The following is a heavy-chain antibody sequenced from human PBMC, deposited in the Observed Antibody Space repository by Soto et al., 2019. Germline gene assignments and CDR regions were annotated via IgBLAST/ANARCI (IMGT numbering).Heavy chain of an antibody. Sequence: VQLVESGGGVVQPGRSLRLSCAASGFTFRTYGMYWVRQAPGKGLEWVAVIWYDASNKYYADSVKGRFTISSDNSENTLYLQMKSLRAEDTAVYYCARGRVDGGELDLWGQGTLVTVSS. V-gene: IGHV3-33*01. CDR1: GFTFRTYG. D-gene: IGHD1-26*01. J-gene: IGHJ4*02. CDR2: IWYDASNK. CDR3: ARGRVDGGELDL.